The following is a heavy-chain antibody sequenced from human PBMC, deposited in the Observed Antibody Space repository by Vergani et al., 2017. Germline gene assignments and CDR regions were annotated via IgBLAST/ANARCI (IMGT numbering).Heavy chain of an antibody. CDR3: ARELTTVVTTYGMDV. CDR1: GYTFTSYG. D-gene: IGHD4-23*01. V-gene: IGHV7-4-1*02. J-gene: IGHJ6*02. CDR2: INTNTGNP. Sequence: QVQLVQSGAEVKKPGASVKVSCKASGYTFTSYGISWVRQAPGQGLEWMGWINTNTGNPTYAQGFTGRFVFSLDTSVSTGYLQISSLKAEDTAVYYCARELTTVVTTYGMDVWGQGTTVTV.